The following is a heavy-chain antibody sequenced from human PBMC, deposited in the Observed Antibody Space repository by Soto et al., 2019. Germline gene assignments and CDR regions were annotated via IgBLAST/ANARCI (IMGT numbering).Heavy chain of an antibody. V-gene: IGHV4-59*01. CDR2: IYYSGST. CDR1: GGSISSYY. CDR3: AKGRGTTGYYYGMDV. J-gene: IGHJ6*02. Sequence: PSETLSLTCTVSGGSISSYYWSWIRQPQGKGLEWIGYIYYSGSTNYNPSLKRRVTISVDTSKNQVSLKVSSVTAADTAVYYCAKGRGTTGYYYGMDVWGQGTTVTVSS. D-gene: IGHD1-7*01.